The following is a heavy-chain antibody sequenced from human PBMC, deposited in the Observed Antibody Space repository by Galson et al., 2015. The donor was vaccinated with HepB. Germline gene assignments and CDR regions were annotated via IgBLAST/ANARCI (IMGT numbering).Heavy chain of an antibody. D-gene: IGHD2-15*01. V-gene: IGHV1-2*06. Sequence: VKVSCKASGYTFTGYYMHWVRQAPGQGLEWMGRINPNSGGTNYAQKFQGRVTMTRDTSISTAYMELSRLRSDDTAVYYCARSRYCSGGSCSYFDYWGQGTLVTVSS. CDR1: GYTFTGYY. J-gene: IGHJ4*02. CDR3: ARSRYCSGGSCSYFDY. CDR2: INPNSGGT.